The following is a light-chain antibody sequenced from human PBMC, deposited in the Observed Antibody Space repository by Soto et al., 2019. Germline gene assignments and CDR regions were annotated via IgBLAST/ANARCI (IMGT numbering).Light chain of an antibody. J-gene: IGLJ1*01. CDR3: SSYTSSTHDV. CDR2: EVN. V-gene: IGLV2-18*02. CDR1: SSDVGSYNR. Sequence: QSVLTQPPSVSGSPGQSVTISCTGTSSDVGSYNRVSWYQQPPGTAPKLMISEVNNRPSGVPDRFSGAKSGNTASLTISGLQAEDEADYYCSSYTSSTHDVFGTGTKLTVL.